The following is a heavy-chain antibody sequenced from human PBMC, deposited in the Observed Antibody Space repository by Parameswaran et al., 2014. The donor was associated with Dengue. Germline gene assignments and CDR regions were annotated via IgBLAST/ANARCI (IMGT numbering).Heavy chain of an antibody. D-gene: IGHD2-8*02. J-gene: IGHJ4*02. Sequence: RWIRQPPGKGLEWVSSITNNGGAAYYADSVKGRFTVSRDNSKTTLYLQMNSLRVEDTAVYYCTKDRLGHCAGGSCKHFDYWGQGTQVTVSS. CDR2: ITNNGGAA. V-gene: IGHV3-23*01. CDR3: TKDRLGHCAGGSCKHFDY.